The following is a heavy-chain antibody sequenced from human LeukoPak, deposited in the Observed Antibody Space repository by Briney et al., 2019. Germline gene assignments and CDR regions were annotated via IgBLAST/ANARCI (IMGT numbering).Heavy chain of an antibody. CDR3: ARDFGSGSFVGFDY. CDR1: GFIFSIYG. D-gene: IGHD3-10*01. J-gene: IGHJ4*02. V-gene: IGHV3-30*03. Sequence: PGGSPRLSCAASGFIFSIYGMHWVRQAPGKGLEWVALMAADGSNIYYADSVKGRFTISRDNAKNSLYLQMNSLRAEDTALYYCARDFGSGSFVGFDYWGQGTLVTVSS. CDR2: MAADGSNI.